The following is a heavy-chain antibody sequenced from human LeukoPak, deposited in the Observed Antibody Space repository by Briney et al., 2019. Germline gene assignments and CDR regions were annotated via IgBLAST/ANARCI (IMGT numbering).Heavy chain of an antibody. CDR3: ATGYYYYMDV. CDR1: GGTFRRYA. V-gene: IGHV7-4-1*02. CDR2: INTNTGNP. Sequence: GASVKVSCKASGGTFRRYAMSWVRQAPGQGLEWMGWINTNTGNPTYAQGFTVRFVFSLDTSVSTAYLQISSLKAEDTAVYYCATGYYYYMDVWGKGTTVTVSS. J-gene: IGHJ6*03.